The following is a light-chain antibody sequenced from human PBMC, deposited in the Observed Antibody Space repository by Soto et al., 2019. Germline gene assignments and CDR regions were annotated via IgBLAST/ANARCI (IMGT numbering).Light chain of an antibody. V-gene: IGKV3-11*01. CDR3: QQRSNWPLT. CDR1: QSVSSS. CDR2: DVS. Sequence: EIVLTQSPATLSLSPGERATLSCRASQSVSSSLAWYQQKPGQTPRLLIYDVSNRATGIPARFSGSGSGTDFTLTVSSLEPEDFAVYYCQQRSNWPLTFCGGTKVEIK. J-gene: IGKJ4*01.